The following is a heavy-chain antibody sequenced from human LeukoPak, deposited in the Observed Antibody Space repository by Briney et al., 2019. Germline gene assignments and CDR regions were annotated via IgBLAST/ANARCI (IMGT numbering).Heavy chain of an antibody. D-gene: IGHD6-19*01. CDR3: ARPYSSGWYPS. Sequence: PGGSLRLSCAASGFTLSSYAMSWVRQAPGKGLEWVSAISGSGGSTYYADSVKGRFTISRDNAKNSLYLQMNSLRAEDTAVYYCARPYSSGWYPSWGQGTLVTVSS. CDR2: ISGSGGST. CDR1: GFTLSSYA. V-gene: IGHV3-23*01. J-gene: IGHJ4*02.